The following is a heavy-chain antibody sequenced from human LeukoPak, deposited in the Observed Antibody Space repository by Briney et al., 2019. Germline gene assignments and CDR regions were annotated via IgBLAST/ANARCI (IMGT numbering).Heavy chain of an antibody. J-gene: IGHJ5*02. CDR3: ARAGASGWYAAGWFDP. CDR1: GFPFNNYW. CDR2: INTDGRTT. V-gene: IGHV3-74*01. Sequence: PGGSLRLSCAASGFPFNNYWMHWVRQPPGKGLVWVSSINTDGRTTRYAASVQGRFTISRDNAKNTLYLQMNSLRVDDTAVYYCARAGASGWYAAGWFDPWGQGTLVTVSS. D-gene: IGHD6-19*01.